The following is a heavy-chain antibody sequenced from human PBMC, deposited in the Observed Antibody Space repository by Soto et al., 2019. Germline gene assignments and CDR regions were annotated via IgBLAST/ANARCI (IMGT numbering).Heavy chain of an antibody. CDR1: GYTLTNFY. D-gene: IGHD3-3*01. V-gene: IGHV1-46*01. Sequence: ASVKVSCKASGYTLTNFYIHWVRQAPEQGLEWMGIMNPNGGSTGYAQNFQGRVTITRNTSTSTAYMELSSLRSEDTAVYYCARSTTAPYDFWSGYSGGYYFDYWGQGTLVTVSS. CDR3: ARSTTAPYDFWSGYSGGYYFDY. J-gene: IGHJ4*02. CDR2: MNPNGGST.